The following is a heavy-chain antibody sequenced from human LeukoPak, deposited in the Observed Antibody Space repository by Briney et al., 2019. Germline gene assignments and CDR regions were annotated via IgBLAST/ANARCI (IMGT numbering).Heavy chain of an antibody. Sequence: GASVKVSCKASGYTFTGYYLHWVRQAPGQGLEWMGWIYPNSGGTTYAQKFQGRVTMTSDTSISTAYMELNSLRSDDTAVYYCARAIAVAGNSWFDPWGREPWSPSPQ. CDR1: GYTFTGYY. CDR2: IYPNSGGT. J-gene: IGHJ5*02. D-gene: IGHD6-19*01. V-gene: IGHV1-2*02. CDR3: ARAIAVAGNSWFDP.